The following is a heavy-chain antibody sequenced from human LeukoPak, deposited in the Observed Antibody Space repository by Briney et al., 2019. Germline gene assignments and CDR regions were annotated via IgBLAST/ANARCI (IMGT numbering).Heavy chain of an antibody. CDR1: GFTFSSYW. CDR3: ARDKGDEYSKYFDY. CDR2: IKQDGSEK. Sequence: GGSLRLSCAASGFTFSSYWMSWVRQAPGKGLEWVANIKQDGSEKYYVDSVKGRFTISRDNAKNSLYLQMNSLRAEDTAVYYCARDKGDEYSKYFDYWGQGTLDTVSS. V-gene: IGHV3-7*01. D-gene: IGHD6-6*01. J-gene: IGHJ4*02.